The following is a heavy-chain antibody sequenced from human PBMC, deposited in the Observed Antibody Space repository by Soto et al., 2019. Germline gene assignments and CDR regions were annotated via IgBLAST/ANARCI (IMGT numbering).Heavy chain of an antibody. CDR2: IYHSGST. V-gene: IGHV4-4*02. J-gene: IGHJ4*02. D-gene: IGHD2-8*01. CDR1: SGSISSSKW. Sequence: QVQLQESGPGLVKPSGTLSLTCAVSSGSISSSKWWSWVRQPPGKGLEWIGEIYHSGSTNYNPSLKSRVTISVDKSKNQFSLKLSSVTAADTAVYYCAREGEYCTNGVCYTRGYYFDYWGQGTLVTVSS. CDR3: AREGEYCTNGVCYTRGYYFDY.